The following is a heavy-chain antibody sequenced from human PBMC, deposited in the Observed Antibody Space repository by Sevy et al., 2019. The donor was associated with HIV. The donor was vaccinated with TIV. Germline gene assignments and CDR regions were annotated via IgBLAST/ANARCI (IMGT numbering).Heavy chain of an antibody. CDR3: AKNENFWGGSLAIDF. D-gene: IGHD3-3*01. V-gene: IGHV3-23*01. CDR1: GFTFSNYA. Sequence: GGSLRLSCAASGFTFSNYAMNWVRQTPGKGLEWVSFISGSGDNTYSGDSVKGRFTISRDISYNTVTLQMSSLGAEDTSVYYCAKNENFWGGSLAIDFWGQGTTVTVSS. CDR2: ISGSGDNT. J-gene: IGHJ6*02.